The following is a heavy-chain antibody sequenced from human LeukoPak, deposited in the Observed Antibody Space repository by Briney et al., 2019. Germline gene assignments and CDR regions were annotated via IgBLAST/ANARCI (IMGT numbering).Heavy chain of an antibody. CDR2: INQDGSDK. J-gene: IGHJ4*02. D-gene: IGHD7-27*01. Sequence: GGSLRLSCADSGFTFSSYWMSWVRQAPGKGLEWVANINQDGSDKYYVDSVKGRFTISRDNARNSLYLQMNSLRAEDTAVYYYARADWGSVDYWGQGTLVTVSS. CDR1: GFTFSSYW. V-gene: IGHV3-7*04. CDR3: ARADWGSVDY.